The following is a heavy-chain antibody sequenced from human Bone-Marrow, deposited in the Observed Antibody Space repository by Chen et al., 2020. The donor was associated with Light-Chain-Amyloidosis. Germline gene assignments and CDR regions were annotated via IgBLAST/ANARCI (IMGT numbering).Heavy chain of an antibody. D-gene: IGHD6-13*01. J-gene: IGHJ4*02. CDR2: IGTAGDT. CDR3: ARAPSSWYGQVFDY. CDR1: GFTFSSYD. V-gene: IGHV3-13*01. Sequence: EVQLVESGGGLVQPGGSLRLSCAASGFTFSSYDMHWVRQATGKGLEWVSAIGTAGDTYYPGSVKGRFTISRENAKTSLYLQMNSLGAGDTAVYYWARAPSSWYGQVFDYWGQGTLVTVSS.